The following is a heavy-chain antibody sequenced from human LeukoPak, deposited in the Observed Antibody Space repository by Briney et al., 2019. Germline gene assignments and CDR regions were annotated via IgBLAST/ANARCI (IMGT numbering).Heavy chain of an antibody. J-gene: IGHJ6*02. CDR3: AKGLPVSDFWSGNGYYYGMDV. D-gene: IGHD3-3*01. CDR1: EFTFSGYA. V-gene: IGHV3-23*01. Sequence: GGSLRLSCAASEFTFSGYAMSWVRQAPGKGPEWVSTITENGDRSYYTDSVKGRFTISRDIPKNTLYLQMNRLRAEDTAVYYCAKGLPVSDFWSGNGYYYGMDVWGQGTTVTVSS. CDR2: ITENGDRS.